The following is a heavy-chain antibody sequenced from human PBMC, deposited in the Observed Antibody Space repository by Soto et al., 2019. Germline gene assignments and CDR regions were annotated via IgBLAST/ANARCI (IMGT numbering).Heavy chain of an antibody. CDR3: XPRTPEFGMDV. D-gene: IGHD3-10*01. Sequence: VKVSCNASGGTFSSYAIGWVRQAPGQGLEWMGGVIPIFGTANEAQKFQGRVTMTAEESTSTAYMELSSLRXVDTXTCXCXPRTPEFGMDVWGQGTMVTVSS. V-gene: IGHV1-69*01. CDR1: GGTFSSYA. J-gene: IGHJ6*02. CDR2: VIPIFGTA.